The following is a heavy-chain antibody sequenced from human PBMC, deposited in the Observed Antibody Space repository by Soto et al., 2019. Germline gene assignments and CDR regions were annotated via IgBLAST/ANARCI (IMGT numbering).Heavy chain of an antibody. J-gene: IGHJ6*02. V-gene: IGHV3-30*18. CDR2: ISYDGSNK. CDR1: GFTFSSYG. Sequence: GGSLRLSCAASGFTFSSYGMHWVRQAPGKGLEWVAVISYDGSNKYYAESVKGRFTISRDNSKNTLYLQMNSLRAEDTAVYYCAKDSPYTFHVQWQQLFKRPNYGMDVWGQGTTVTVSS. CDR3: AKDSPYTFHVQWQQLFKRPNYGMDV. D-gene: IGHD6-13*01.